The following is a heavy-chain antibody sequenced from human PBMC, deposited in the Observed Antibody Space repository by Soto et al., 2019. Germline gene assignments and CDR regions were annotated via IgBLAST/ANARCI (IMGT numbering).Heavy chain of an antibody. CDR3: ARDKYSSGPNRFDP. J-gene: IGHJ5*02. CDR1: GGTFSSYA. Sequence: SVKVSCKASGGTFSSYAISWVRQAPGQGLEWMGGIIPIFGTANYAQKFQGRVTITADESTSTAYMELISLRSEDTAVYYCARDKYSSGPNRFDPWGQGTLVTVSS. CDR2: IIPIFGTA. D-gene: IGHD6-19*01. V-gene: IGHV1-69*13.